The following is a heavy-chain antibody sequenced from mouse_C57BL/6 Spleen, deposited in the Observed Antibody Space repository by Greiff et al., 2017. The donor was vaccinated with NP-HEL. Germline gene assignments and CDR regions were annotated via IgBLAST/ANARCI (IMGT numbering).Heavy chain of an antibody. CDR2: INPNNGGT. CDR1: GYTFTDYN. D-gene: IGHD1-1*01. CDR3: ARGYGSSYVYFDY. Sequence: EVKLVESGPELVKPGASVKIPCKASGYTFTDYNMDWVKQSHGKSLEWIGDINPNNGGTIYNQKFKGKATLTVDKSSSTAYMELRSLTSEDTAVYYCARGYGSSYVYFDYWGQGTTLTVSS. J-gene: IGHJ2*01. V-gene: IGHV1-18*01.